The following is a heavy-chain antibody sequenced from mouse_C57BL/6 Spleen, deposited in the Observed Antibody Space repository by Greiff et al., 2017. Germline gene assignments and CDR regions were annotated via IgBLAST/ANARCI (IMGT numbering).Heavy chain of an antibody. D-gene: IGHD3-2*02. CDR3: ARSKRQLRGGAMDD. J-gene: IGHJ4*01. Sequence: VQLQQPGAELVKPGASVKLSCKASGYTFTSYWMQWVKQRPGQGLEWIGEIDPSDSYTNYNQKFKGKATLTVDTSSSTAYMQLSSLTSEDSAVYYGARSKRQLRGGAMDDWGQGTSVTVSS. V-gene: IGHV1-50*01. CDR2: IDPSDSYT. CDR1: GYTFTSYW.